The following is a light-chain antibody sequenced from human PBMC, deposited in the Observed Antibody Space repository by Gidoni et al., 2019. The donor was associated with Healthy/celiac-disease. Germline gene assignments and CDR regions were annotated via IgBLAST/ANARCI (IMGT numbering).Light chain of an antibody. Sequence: EIVLTQSPGTLSLSPGERATLSCRASQSVSSSYLAWYQQKPGQAPRLLIYGASIRAPGIPDRFSGSGSGTDFTLTISRLEPEDFAVYYCQQYGSSLWTFGQGTKVEIK. CDR3: QQYGSSLWT. V-gene: IGKV3-20*01. CDR2: GAS. CDR1: QSVSSSY. J-gene: IGKJ1*01.